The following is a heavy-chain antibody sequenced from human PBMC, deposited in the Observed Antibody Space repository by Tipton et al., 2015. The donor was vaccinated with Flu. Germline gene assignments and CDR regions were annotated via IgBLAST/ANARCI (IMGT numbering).Heavy chain of an antibody. CDR2: INPSGGST. CDR3: ARDSNSYGYFDY. D-gene: IGHD5-18*01. Sequence: QLVQSGAEVKKPGASVKVSCKASGYTLTSYYMHWVRQAPGQGLEWMGIINPSGGSTSYAQEFQGRVTMTRDTSTSTVYMELSSMRSEDTAVYYCARDSNSYGYFDYWGQGTLVTVSS. V-gene: IGHV1-46*01. J-gene: IGHJ4*02. CDR1: GYTLTSYY.